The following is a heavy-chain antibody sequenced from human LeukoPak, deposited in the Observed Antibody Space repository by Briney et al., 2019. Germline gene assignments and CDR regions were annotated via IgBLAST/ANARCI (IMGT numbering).Heavy chain of an antibody. CDR1: GFTFSSYS. CDR3: ARENSLVLDAFDI. D-gene: IGHD6-13*01. Sequence: GGSLRLSCAASGFTFSSYSMNWVRQAPGKGLEWVSYISSSSSTIYYADSVKGRFTISRDNAKNSLYLQMNSLRAEDTAVHYCARENSLVLDAFDIWGQGTMVTVSS. V-gene: IGHV3-48*04. J-gene: IGHJ3*02. CDR2: ISSSSSTI.